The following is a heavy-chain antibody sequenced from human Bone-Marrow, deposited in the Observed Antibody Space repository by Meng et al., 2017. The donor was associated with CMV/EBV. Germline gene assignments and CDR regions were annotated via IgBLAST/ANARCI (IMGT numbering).Heavy chain of an antibody. J-gene: IGHJ4*02. Sequence: SETLSLTCAVYGGSFSGYYWSWIRQPPGKGLEWIGEINHSGSTNYNPSLKSRVTISVDTSKNQFSLKLSSVTAADTAVYYCARVEAPGPGGYFDYWGQGTLATFSS. V-gene: IGHV4-34*01. CDR1: GGSFSGYY. D-gene: IGHD3-10*01. CDR2: INHSGST. CDR3: ARVEAPGPGGYFDY.